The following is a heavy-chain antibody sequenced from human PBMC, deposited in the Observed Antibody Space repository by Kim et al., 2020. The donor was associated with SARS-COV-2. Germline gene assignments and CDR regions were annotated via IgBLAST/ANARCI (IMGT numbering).Heavy chain of an antibody. CDR1: GYTFTSYD. J-gene: IGHJ6*02. D-gene: IGHD3-3*01. V-gene: IGHV1-8*01. CDR3: ARVSARDFWSGYYTPRGYYYYYYGMDV. CDR2: MNPNSGNT. Sequence: ASVNVSCKASGYTFTSYDINWVRQATGQGREWMGWMNPNSGNTGYAQKFQGRVTMTRNTSISTAYMELSSLRSEDTAVYYCARVSARDFWSGYYTPRGYYYYYYGMDVWGQGTTVTVSS.